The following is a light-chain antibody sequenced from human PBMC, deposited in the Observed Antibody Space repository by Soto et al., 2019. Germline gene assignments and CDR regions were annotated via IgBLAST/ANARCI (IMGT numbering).Light chain of an antibody. CDR3: KQSSAFPLT. CDR2: AVS. J-gene: IGKJ4*01. Sequence: DIQMTQSPSSVSASVGDRVTITCRASQGINNWLVWYQQKPGKAPELLIYAVSYLQSGVPSRFSGSGSGTDFTLTISSLQPEDFATYFCKQSSAFPLTFGGGTKVEIK. V-gene: IGKV1-12*01. CDR1: QGINNW.